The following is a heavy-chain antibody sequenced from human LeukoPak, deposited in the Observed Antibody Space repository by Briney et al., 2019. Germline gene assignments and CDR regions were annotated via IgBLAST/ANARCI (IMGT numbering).Heavy chain of an antibody. CDR2: IKGDGSEK. V-gene: IGHV3-7*01. J-gene: IGHJ5*02. CDR1: GFTFSSNS. Sequence: GGSLRLSCAASGFTFSSNSMSWVRQAPGRGLEWVAHIKGDGSEKNYVDYVKGRFTISRDNSKNTLYVQMNSQRGEDTDVYVWGKDRAYYYDSSGLWFQPWGQGTLVTVSS. D-gene: IGHD3-22*01. CDR3: GKDRAYYYDSSGLWFQP.